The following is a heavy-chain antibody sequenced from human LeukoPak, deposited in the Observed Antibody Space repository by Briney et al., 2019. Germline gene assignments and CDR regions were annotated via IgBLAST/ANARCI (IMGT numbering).Heavy chain of an antibody. CDR2: INPSGGST. J-gene: IGHJ4*02. V-gene: IGHV1-46*01. Sequence: ASVKVSCKASGYTFTSYYMHWVRQAPGQGLEWMGIINPSGGSTSYAQKFQGRVTMTRDTSTSTVYMELSSLRSEDTAVYYCAIFTTVTTPGDYWGQGTLVTVSS. CDR1: GYTFTSYY. D-gene: IGHD4-17*01. CDR3: AIFTTVTTPGDY.